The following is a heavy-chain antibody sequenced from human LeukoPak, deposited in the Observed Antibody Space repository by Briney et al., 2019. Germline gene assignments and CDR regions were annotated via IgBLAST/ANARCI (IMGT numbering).Heavy chain of an antibody. D-gene: IGHD4-23*01. CDR1: GYTFTSYG. CDR2: ISGYNGNT. V-gene: IGHV1-18*01. CDR3: ARDASPATVVIPTVWFET. J-gene: IGHJ5*02. Sequence: ASVKVSCKASGYTFTSYGISWVRQAPGQGLEWMGWISGYNGNTNYAQKFQDRVTMTTDTSTSTVYMELRSLRSDDSAVFYCARDASPATVVIPTVWFETWGQGTLVTVSS.